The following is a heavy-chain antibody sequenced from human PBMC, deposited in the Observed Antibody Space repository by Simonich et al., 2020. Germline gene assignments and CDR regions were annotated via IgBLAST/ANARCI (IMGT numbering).Heavy chain of an antibody. V-gene: IGHV3-74*01. CDR2: SKSDGRST. J-gene: IGHJ4*02. CDR3: ARNRLDY. CDR1: GFTFSRYW. Sequence: EVQLVESGGGLVQPGGSLRLSCAASGFTFSRYWMHWVRQAPGKGLGGGTLSKSDGRSTSNADSGKGRFTISRDNAKNTLDLQMNSLRAEDTAVYYCARNRLDYWGQGTLVTVSS.